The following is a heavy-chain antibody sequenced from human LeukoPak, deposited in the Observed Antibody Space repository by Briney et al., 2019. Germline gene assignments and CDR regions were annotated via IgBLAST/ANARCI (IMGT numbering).Heavy chain of an antibody. CDR3: ARDTFEPLVIDF. D-gene: IGHD6-13*01. Sequence: GGSLRLSCAASGFSFRRYAMNWVRQAPGKGLEWVAYVNAESTDILYADSVRGRFTISRDNAKNSLYLRMNSLRAEDRGVYYCARDTFEPLVIDFWGQGTLVTVSS. V-gene: IGHV3-21*05. J-gene: IGHJ4*02. CDR2: VNAESTDI. CDR1: GFSFRRYA.